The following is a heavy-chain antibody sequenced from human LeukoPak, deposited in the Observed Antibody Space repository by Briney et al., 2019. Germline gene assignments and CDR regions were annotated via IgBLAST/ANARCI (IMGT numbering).Heavy chain of an antibody. Sequence: PGGSLRLSCAASGFSFSSYGIYWVRQAPGKGLEFVSSISPSSSYIYYADSVKGRFTISRDDAKNSLFLQMNSLRAEDTAVYYCAREGGYCSGGSCRFFDYWGQGTLVTVSS. V-gene: IGHV3-21*06. D-gene: IGHD2-15*01. CDR2: ISPSSSYI. CDR3: AREGGYCSGGSCRFFDY. CDR1: GFSFSSYG. J-gene: IGHJ4*02.